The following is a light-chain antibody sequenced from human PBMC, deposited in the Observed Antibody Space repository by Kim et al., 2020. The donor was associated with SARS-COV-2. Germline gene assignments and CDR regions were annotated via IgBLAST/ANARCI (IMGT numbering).Light chain of an antibody. V-gene: IGLV3-1*01. J-gene: IGLJ1*01. CDR3: QTWDISSYV. CDR1: TLGNKY. Sequence: VSPGQTASITCSGETLGNKYACWYQQKPGQSPVLLIFEDRERPAGIPERFSGSKSGNTATLTISETQAMDEADYYCQTWDISSYVFGSGTKVTVL. CDR2: EDR.